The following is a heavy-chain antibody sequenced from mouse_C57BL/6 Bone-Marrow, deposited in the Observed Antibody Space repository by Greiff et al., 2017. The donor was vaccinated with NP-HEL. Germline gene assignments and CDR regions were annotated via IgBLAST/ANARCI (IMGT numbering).Heavy chain of an antibody. CDR1: GYTFTSYW. CDR3: ARGGAYYEDAMDY. D-gene: IGHD2-10*01. V-gene: IGHV1-61*01. CDR2: IYPSDSET. J-gene: IGHJ4*01. Sequence: QVQLKQPGAELVRPGSSVKLSCKASGYTFTSYWMDWVKQRPGQGLEWIGNIYPSDSETHYNQKFKDKATLTVDKSSSTAYMQLSSLTSEDSAVYYCARGGAYYEDAMDYWGQGTSVTVSS.